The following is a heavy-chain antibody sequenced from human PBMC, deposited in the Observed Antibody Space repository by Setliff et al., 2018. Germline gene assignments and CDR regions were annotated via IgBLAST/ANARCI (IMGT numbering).Heavy chain of an antibody. Sequence: AASVKVSCKASGGSFSSYGITWVRQAPGQGLEWMGGTIPMFGTTNYAQKFQGRVTITADESTTTAYLELSSLRSEDTAVYYCARVRDCSGGICHRGFHHYMDVWGKGTTVTVSS. V-gene: IGHV1-69*13. D-gene: IGHD2-15*01. J-gene: IGHJ6*03. CDR3: ARVRDCSGGICHRGFHHYMDV. CDR2: TIPMFGTT. CDR1: GGSFSSYG.